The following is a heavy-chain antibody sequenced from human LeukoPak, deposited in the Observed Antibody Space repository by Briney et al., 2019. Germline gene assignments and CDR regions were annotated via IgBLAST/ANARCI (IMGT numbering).Heavy chain of an antibody. Sequence: ASLKVSCKASGYTLTGYYMHSGRQAPGQGVEWMGGINPSGSSTLYAQKFQGRVTMTRDMSTTTDYMGLSSLRSEDAAVYYCARGNSVGDIAWWFDPWGQGTLVTVSS. CDR1: GYTLTGYY. V-gene: IGHV1-46*01. CDR3: ARGNSVGDIAWWFDP. D-gene: IGHD3-16*02. J-gene: IGHJ5*02. CDR2: INPSGSST.